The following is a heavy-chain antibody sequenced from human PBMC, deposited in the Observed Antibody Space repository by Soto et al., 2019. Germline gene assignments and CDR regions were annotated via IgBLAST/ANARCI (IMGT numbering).Heavy chain of an antibody. Sequence: PSETLSLTCTVSGGSISSGGYYWSWSRQHSWKGLECIGYIYYSGSTYYNPSLNSRDTISVDTSKNQFPLKQSSVTAAVTAVYYCARAASSTGRARPRHKSYFDYRGQGTLVTVSS. CDR3: ARAASSTGRARPRHKSYFDY. D-gene: IGHD3-10*01. J-gene: IGHJ4*02. V-gene: IGHV4-31*03. CDR1: GGSISSGGYY. CDR2: IYYSGST.